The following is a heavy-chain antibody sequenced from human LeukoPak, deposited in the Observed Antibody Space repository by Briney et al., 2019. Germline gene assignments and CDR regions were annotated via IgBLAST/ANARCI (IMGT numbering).Heavy chain of an antibody. CDR3: ARDVPRGDYGEDYFDY. Sequence: SVKVSCKASGGTFSSYAISWVRQAPGQGLEWVGGIIPIFGTANYAQKFQGRVTITADESTSTAYMELSSLRSEDTAVYYCARDVPRGDYGEDYFDYWGQGTLVTVSS. CDR1: GGTFSSYA. V-gene: IGHV1-69*13. D-gene: IGHD4-17*01. CDR2: IIPIFGTA. J-gene: IGHJ4*02.